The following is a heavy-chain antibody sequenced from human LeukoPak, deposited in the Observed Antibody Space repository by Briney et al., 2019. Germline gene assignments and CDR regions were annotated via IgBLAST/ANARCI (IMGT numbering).Heavy chain of an antibody. CDR1: GFTFSSYW. CDR2: IKEDGRDK. Sequence: PGGSLRLSCAASGFTFSSYWMTWVRQAPAKGLEWVANIKEDGRDKYYVDSVKGRFIISRDNAKNSLYLQMNSLRAEDTAVYYCTKYGDDDTPGLNWGQGTLVTVSS. D-gene: IGHD4-17*01. J-gene: IGHJ4*02. V-gene: IGHV3-7*02. CDR3: TKYGDDDTPGLN.